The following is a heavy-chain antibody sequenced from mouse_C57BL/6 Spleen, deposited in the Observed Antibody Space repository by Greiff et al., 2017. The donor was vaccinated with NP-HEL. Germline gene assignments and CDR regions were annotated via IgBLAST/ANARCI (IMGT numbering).Heavy chain of an antibody. CDR2: INYDGSST. CDR3: ARDDYDEGYYDV. Sequence: EVQLVESEGGLVQPGSSMKLSCTASGFTFSDYYMAWVRQVPEKGLEWVANINYDGSSTYYLDSLKSRFIISRDNAKNILYLQMSSLKSEDTATYYCARDDYDEGYYDVWGTGTTVTVSS. D-gene: IGHD2-4*01. CDR1: GFTFSDYY. J-gene: IGHJ1*03. V-gene: IGHV5-16*01.